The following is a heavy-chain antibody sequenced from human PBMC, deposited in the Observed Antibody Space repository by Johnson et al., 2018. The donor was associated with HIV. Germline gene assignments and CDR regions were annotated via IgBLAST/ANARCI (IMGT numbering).Heavy chain of an antibody. J-gene: IGHJ3*02. Sequence: VQLVESGGGLVQPGRSLRLSCTASGFTFGDYAMSWVRQAPGKGLAWVGFIRSIAYGGTTEYAASVKVRFSISRDDSKSIAYLQMNSLRAEDTAVYYCAREMRWPSKAAFDIWGQGTMVAVSS. D-gene: IGHD5-24*01. CDR1: GFTFGDYA. CDR3: AREMRWPSKAAFDI. CDR2: IRSIAYGGTT. V-gene: IGHV3-49*04.